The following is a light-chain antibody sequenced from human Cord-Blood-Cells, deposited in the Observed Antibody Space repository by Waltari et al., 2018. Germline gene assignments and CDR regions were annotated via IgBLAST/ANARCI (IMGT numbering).Light chain of an antibody. CDR3: QEYNNWPPVT. Sequence: EIVMTQSPATLSVSPGERATLSCGASQSVSSNLAWYQQKPGQAPRLRIYGASTRATGIPARFSGSGSGTEFTLTISSLQSEDFAVYYCQEYNNWPPVTFGQGTKVEIK. CDR1: QSVSSN. V-gene: IGKV3-15*01. J-gene: IGKJ1*01. CDR2: GAS.